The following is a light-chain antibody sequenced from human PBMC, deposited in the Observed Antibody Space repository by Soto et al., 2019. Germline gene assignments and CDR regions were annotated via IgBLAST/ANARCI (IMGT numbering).Light chain of an antibody. V-gene: IGKV3-11*01. J-gene: IGKJ1*01. Sequence: EIVLTQSPATLALSPEERATLSCRASQSVSNYLAWYQQKPGQAPRLLIYDASNRATGIPARFSGSGSVTDFTLTISSLEPEDFAVYYCQQRSNWPPWTFGQGTKVEIK. CDR2: DAS. CDR3: QQRSNWPPWT. CDR1: QSVSNY.